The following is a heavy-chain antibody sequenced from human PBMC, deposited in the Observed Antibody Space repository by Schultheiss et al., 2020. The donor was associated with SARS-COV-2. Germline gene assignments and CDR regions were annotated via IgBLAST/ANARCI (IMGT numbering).Heavy chain of an antibody. V-gene: IGHV3-23*01. CDR1: GFTFSDAW. J-gene: IGHJ4*02. D-gene: IGHD5-24*01. Sequence: GGSLRLSCAASGFTFSDAWMSWVRQAPGKGLEWVSAISGSGGSTYYADSVKGRFTISRDNSKNTLYLQMNSLRAEDTAVYYCAKPVARDGYNSGFDYWGQGTLVTVSS. CDR3: AKPVARDGYNSGFDY. CDR2: ISGSGGST.